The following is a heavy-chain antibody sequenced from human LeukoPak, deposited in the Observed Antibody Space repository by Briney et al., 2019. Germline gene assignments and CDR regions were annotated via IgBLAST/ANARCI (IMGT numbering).Heavy chain of an antibody. Sequence: PSETLSLTCAVYGGSFSGYYWSWIRQPPGKGLEWIGEINHSGSTNYNPPLKSRVTISVDTSKNQFSLKLSSVTAADTAVYYCARGTCSGGSCYSGWFDPWGQGTLVTVSS. CDR3: ARGTCSGGSCYSGWFDP. CDR1: GGSFSGYY. D-gene: IGHD2-15*01. V-gene: IGHV4-34*01. CDR2: INHSGST. J-gene: IGHJ5*02.